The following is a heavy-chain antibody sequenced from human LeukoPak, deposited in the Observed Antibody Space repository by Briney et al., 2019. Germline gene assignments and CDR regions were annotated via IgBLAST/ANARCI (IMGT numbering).Heavy chain of an antibody. CDR3: AKDRVGAARPGAFDI. D-gene: IGHD1-26*01. V-gene: IGHV3-21*01. CDR1: GFTFSSYS. J-gene: IGHJ3*02. CDR2: ISSSSSYI. Sequence: GGSLRLSCAASGFTFSSYSMNWVRQAPGKGLEWVSSISSSSSYIYYADSVKGRFTISRDNSKNTLYLQMNSLRAEDTAVYYCAKDRVGAARPGAFDIWGQGTMVTVSS.